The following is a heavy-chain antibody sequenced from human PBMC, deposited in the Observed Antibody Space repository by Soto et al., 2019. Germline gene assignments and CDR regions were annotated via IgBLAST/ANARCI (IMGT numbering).Heavy chain of an antibody. Sequence: QVQLQESGPGLVKPSETLSLTCTVSGGSVTTGTYYWSWIRQPPGEGLEWIGYISYRGSTNYGPSLKSRVTISLDTSKNQFSLKLSSVTAADTAVYYCARDDYRDYPYYAMDVWGQGTTVPVSS. D-gene: IGHD4-4*01. CDR3: ARDDYRDYPYYAMDV. V-gene: IGHV4-61*01. CDR2: ISYRGST. CDR1: GGSVTTGTYY. J-gene: IGHJ6*02.